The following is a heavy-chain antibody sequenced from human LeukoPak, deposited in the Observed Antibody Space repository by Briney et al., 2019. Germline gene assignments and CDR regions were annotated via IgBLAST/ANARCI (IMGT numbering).Heavy chain of an antibody. D-gene: IGHD2-8*02. V-gene: IGHV4-39*07. CDR1: GGSISSSSYY. Sequence: SETLSLTCTVSGGSISSSSYYWGWIRQPPGKGLEWIGSIYYSGSTYYNPSLKSRVTISVDTSKNQFSLKLRSVTAADTAVYYCARITGYFYYYYYMDVWGKGTTVTISS. CDR3: ARITGYFYYYYYMDV. CDR2: IYYSGST. J-gene: IGHJ6*03.